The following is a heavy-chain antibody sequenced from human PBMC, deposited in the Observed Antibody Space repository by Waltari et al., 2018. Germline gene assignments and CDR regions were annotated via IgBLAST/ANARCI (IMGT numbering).Heavy chain of an antibody. Sequence: VQLVESGGGVVQPGRSLRLSCDASEFTFSSYAMTWGRQAPGKGLEWVAVISYNERNIYYVDSVRGRFAISRDNSKKMLYLQMNSLRAEDTAVYYCARDYCDRTNCHGMDVWGQGTTVTVSS. D-gene: IGHD3-22*01. CDR3: ARDYCDRTNCHGMDV. J-gene: IGHJ6*02. CDR1: EFTFSSYA. V-gene: IGHV3-30*09. CDR2: ISYNERNI.